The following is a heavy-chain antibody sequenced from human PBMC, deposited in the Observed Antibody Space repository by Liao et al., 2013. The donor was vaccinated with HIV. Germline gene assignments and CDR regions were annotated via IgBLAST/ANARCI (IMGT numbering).Heavy chain of an antibody. J-gene: IGHJ5*02. CDR2: INHTGST. CDR3: ARSLLGSACTNGRSCPANWFDP. D-gene: IGHD2-8*01. Sequence: QVQLQESGPRLVKPSETLSLTCTVSGGSITRGDYYWGWIRQRPGKGLEWIGEINHTGSTNYNPSLKSRVTISVDTSKNQFSLKLSSVTAADTAVYYCARSLLGSACTNGRSCPANWFDPWGQGTLVTVSS. CDR1: GGSITRGDYY. V-gene: IGHV4-39*07.